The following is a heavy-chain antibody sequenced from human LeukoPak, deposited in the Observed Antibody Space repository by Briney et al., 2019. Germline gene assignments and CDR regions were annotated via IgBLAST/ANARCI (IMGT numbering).Heavy chain of an antibody. J-gene: IGHJ3*02. CDR1: GFTFSSYG. Sequence: AGGSLRLSCAASGFTFSSYGMHWVRQAPGKGLEWVAVIWYDGSNKYYVDSVKGRFTISRDNSKNTLYKQMNSLRAEDTAVYYCARIDAFDIWGQGTMVTVTS. CDR3: ARIDAFDI. CDR2: IWYDGSNK. V-gene: IGHV3-33*01.